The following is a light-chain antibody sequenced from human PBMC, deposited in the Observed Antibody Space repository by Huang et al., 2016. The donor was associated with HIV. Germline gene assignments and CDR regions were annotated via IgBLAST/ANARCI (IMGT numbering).Light chain of an antibody. J-gene: IGKJ4*01. CDR3: QQLDSYPRT. CDR1: QGISSY. Sequence: IQLTQSPSSLSASVGDRVTITCRASQGISSYLAWYQQKPCKAPKVLIYAASTSQSGVPARFRGSGSGTYFTLTISSRQTEDLANYYCQQLDSYPRTFGGGTKVEIK. CDR2: AAS. V-gene: IGKV1-9*01.